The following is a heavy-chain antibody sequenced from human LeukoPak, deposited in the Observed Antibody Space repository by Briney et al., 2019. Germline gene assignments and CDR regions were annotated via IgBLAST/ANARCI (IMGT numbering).Heavy chain of an antibody. V-gene: IGHV1-69*13. CDR2: IIPIFGTA. Sequence: GASVKVSCKASGYTFTSYYMHWVRQAPGQGLEWMGGIIPIFGTANYAQKFQGRVTITADESTSTAYMELSSLRSEDTAVYYCARFRLGSIVGAIGGYFDYWGQGTLVTVSS. CDR1: GYTFTSYY. J-gene: IGHJ4*02. CDR3: ARFRLGSIVGAIGGYFDY. D-gene: IGHD1-26*01.